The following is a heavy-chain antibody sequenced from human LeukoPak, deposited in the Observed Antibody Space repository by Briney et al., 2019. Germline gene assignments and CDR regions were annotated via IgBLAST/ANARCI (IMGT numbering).Heavy chain of an antibody. CDR2: ISYDGSNK. V-gene: IGHV3-30*18. Sequence: GGSLRLSCAASGFTFSSYGMHWVRQAPGKGLEWVAVISYDGSNKYYADSVKGRFTISRDNSKNTLYLQMNRLTAEDTAVYYCAKPGGGGPSRLSYYYIDVWGKGTTVIVSS. J-gene: IGHJ6*03. CDR1: GFTFSSYG. CDR3: AKPGGGGPSRLSYYYIDV. D-gene: IGHD3-16*01.